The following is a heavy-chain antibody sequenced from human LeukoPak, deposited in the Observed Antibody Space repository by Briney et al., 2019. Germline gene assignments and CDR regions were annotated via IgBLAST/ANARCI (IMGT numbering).Heavy chain of an antibody. V-gene: IGHV4-59*01. CDR3: ARVKVRGAIGWFDP. J-gene: IGHJ5*02. D-gene: IGHD3-10*01. CDR2: IYNSGST. CDR1: GCSISSYY. Sequence: SGTLSLTCTVSGCSISSYYWSWIRQPPGKGLEWIGYIYNSGSTNYNPSLKSRVTISVDTSKNQFSLKLSSVTAADTAVYYCARVKVRGAIGWFDPWGQGTLVTVSA.